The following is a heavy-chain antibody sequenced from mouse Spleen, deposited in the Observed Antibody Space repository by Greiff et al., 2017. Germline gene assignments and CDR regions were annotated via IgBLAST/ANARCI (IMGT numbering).Heavy chain of an antibody. D-gene: IGHD1-1*01. Sequence: EVQLQQSGPELVKPGASVKISCKASGYSFTGYYMNWVKQSPEKSLEWIGEINPSTGGTTYNQKFKAKATLTVDKSSSTAYMQLKSLTSEDSAVYYCARGEYYYGSRRGLAMDYWGQGTSVTVSS. CDR2: INPSTGGT. CDR3: ARGEYYYGSRRGLAMDY. J-gene: IGHJ4*01. CDR1: GYSFTGYY. V-gene: IGHV1-42*01.